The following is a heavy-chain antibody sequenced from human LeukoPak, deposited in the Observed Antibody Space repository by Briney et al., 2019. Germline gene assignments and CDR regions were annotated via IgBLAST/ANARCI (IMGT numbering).Heavy chain of an antibody. CDR1: NGSISIYY. CDR2: ISASGST. Sequence: SETLSLTCTGSNGSISIYYWSWVRQPAGKGLEWIGRISASGSTNDNPSLKSRVTMSLDTSKNQFSLKLSSVTAADTAVYYCAREITVTRPFDYWGPGTLVTVSS. CDR3: AREITVTRPFDY. V-gene: IGHV4-4*07. J-gene: IGHJ4*02. D-gene: IGHD4-17*01.